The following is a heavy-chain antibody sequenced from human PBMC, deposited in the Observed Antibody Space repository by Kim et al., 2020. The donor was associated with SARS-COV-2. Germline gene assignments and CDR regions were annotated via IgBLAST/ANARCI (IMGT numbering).Heavy chain of an antibody. J-gene: IGHJ4*02. Sequence: SETLSLTCTVSGGSISSSSYYWGWIRQPPGKGLEWIGSIYYSGSTYYNPSLKSRVTISVDTSKNQFSLKLSSVTAADTAVYYCAPVGSDYWGQGTLVTVSS. D-gene: IGHD1-26*01. CDR2: IYYSGST. CDR1: GGSISSSSYY. V-gene: IGHV4-39*01. CDR3: APVGSDY.